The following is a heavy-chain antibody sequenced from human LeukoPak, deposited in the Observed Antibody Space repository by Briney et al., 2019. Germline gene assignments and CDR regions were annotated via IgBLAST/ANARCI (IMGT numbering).Heavy chain of an antibody. D-gene: IGHD3-9*01. Sequence: GGSLRLSCVASGFTFSSYSMNWVRQAPGRGLEWVSSIITLSATYFYYADSVEGRFTISRDNAKNSLYLQMDSLRAEDTAVYYCARDFDRSGDYXHFDVXGQGTLVTVSS. CDR1: GFTFSSYS. CDR2: IITLSATYF. V-gene: IGHV3-21*01. J-gene: IGHJ4*02. CDR3: ARDFDRSGDYXHFDV.